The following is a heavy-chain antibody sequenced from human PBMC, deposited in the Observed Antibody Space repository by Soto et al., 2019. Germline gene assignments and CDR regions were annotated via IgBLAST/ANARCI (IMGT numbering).Heavy chain of an antibody. D-gene: IGHD2-15*01. CDR3: ARESTATWSWYFEL. Sequence: QVQLVQSGAEVKKPGSSVKVSCKASEGTFSSYAISWVRQAPGQGLEWMGGILPIFGKANYAQKFRGRVTLTADESTSTAYMELSSLRSEDTAVYYCARESTATWSWYFELWGRGTLVTVSS. J-gene: IGHJ2*01. CDR2: ILPIFGKA. CDR1: EGTFSSYA. V-gene: IGHV1-69*12.